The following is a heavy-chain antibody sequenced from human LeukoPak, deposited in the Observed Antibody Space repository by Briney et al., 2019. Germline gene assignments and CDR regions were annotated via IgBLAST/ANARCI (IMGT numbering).Heavy chain of an antibody. J-gene: IGHJ4*02. V-gene: IGHV1-46*01. CDR3: AREIGPRQLHLWGSAFDY. Sequence: ASVKVSCKASGYTFTSYYMHWVRQAPGQGLEWMGIINPSGGSTSYAQKFQDRVTMTRDTSTSTVYMELSSLRSEDTAVYYCAREIGPRQLHLWGSAFDYWGQGTLVTVSS. CDR1: GYTFTSYY. D-gene: IGHD5-18*01. CDR2: INPSGGST.